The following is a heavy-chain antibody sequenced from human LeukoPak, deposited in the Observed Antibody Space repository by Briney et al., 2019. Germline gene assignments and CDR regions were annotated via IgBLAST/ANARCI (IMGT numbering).Heavy chain of an antibody. CDR2: ISSRSSTI. D-gene: IGHD3-3*01. CDR1: GFTFSSYS. CDR3: ANGDFWSGPQYYFDY. J-gene: IGHJ4*02. Sequence: RGSLRLSCAASGFTFSSYSMNWVRQAPGKGLEWVSYISSRSSTIYYADSVKGRFTISRDNSKNTLYLQMNSLRAEDTAVYYCANGDFWSGPQYYFDYWGQGTLVTVSS. V-gene: IGHV3-48*01.